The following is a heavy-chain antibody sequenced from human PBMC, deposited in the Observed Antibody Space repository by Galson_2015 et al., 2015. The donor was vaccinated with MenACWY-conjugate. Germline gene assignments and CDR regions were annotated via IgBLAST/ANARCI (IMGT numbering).Heavy chain of an antibody. Sequence: SLRLSCAASGFSFTTSGMTWVRQAPGKGLEWVSSITGTSTYIHYADSVKGRFTISRDNARNSVSLQMNGPRAEDTAVYYCARGANIYFYSMDVWGKGTTVIVSS. J-gene: IGHJ6*03. CDR3: ARGANIYFYSMDV. V-gene: IGHV3-21*04. CDR1: GFSFTTSG. D-gene: IGHD2/OR15-2a*01. CDR2: ITGTSTYI.